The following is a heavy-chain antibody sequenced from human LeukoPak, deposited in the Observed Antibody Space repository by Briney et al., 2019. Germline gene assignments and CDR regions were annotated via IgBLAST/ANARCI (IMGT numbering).Heavy chain of an antibody. CDR2: IDWDDDK. CDR1: GFSLNTTGMR. CDR3: ARIAPSYYYDSSAPLDY. D-gene: IGHD3-22*01. Sequence: SGPTLVKPTQTLTLTCTFSGFSLNTTGMRMGWIRQPPGKALEGLARIDWDDDKFYSTSLKHRLTISKDSSRNQVVLTMTNMDPVDTATYYCARIAPSYYYDSSAPLDYWGQGTLVTVSS. J-gene: IGHJ4*02. V-gene: IGHV2-70*04.